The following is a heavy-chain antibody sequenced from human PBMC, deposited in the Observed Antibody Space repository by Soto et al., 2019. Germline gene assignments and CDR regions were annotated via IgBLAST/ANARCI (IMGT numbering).Heavy chain of an antibody. CDR1: GFSFDDFA. D-gene: IGHD5-12*01. Sequence: EVQLVESGGGLVKPGRSLTLSCAASGFSFDDFAMHWVRQAPGKGLEWVSRISWNSGTIGYEETVQGSFTISIDNAKKYLDLQMHSLRAEDTDLSYCEKDRYGGVLCYMDVWGRGTTVTVSS. V-gene: IGHV3-9*01. J-gene: IGHJ6*03. CDR2: ISWNSGTI. CDR3: EKDRYGGVLCYMDV.